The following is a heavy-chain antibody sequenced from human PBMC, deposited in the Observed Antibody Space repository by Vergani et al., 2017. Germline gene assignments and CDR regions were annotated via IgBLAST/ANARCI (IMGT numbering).Heavy chain of an antibody. CDR1: GFTFDDYA. CDR2: ISWNSGSI. J-gene: IGHJ4*02. CDR3: AVGSGSYKYYFDY. Sequence: EVQLVESGGGLVQPGRSLRLSCAASGFTFDDYAMHWVRQAPGKGLEGGSGISWNSGSIGYADSVKGRFTISRDNAKNSLYLQMNRLRAEDTALYYCAVGSGSYKYYFDYWGQGTLVTVSS. D-gene: IGHD3-10*01. V-gene: IGHV3-9*01.